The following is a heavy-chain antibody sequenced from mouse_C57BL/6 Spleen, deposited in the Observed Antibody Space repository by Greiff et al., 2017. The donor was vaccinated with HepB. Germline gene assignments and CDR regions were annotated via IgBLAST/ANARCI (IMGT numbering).Heavy chain of an antibody. Sequence: QVQLKQPGAELVRPGTSVKLSCKASGYTFTSYWMHWVKQRPGQGLEWIGVIDPSDSYTNYNQKFKGKATLTVDTSSSTAYMQLSSLTSEDSAVYYCARRLGTTVVLDYWGQGTTLTVSS. CDR3: ARRLGTTVVLDY. J-gene: IGHJ2*01. D-gene: IGHD1-1*01. V-gene: IGHV1-59*01. CDR2: IDPSDSYT. CDR1: GYTFTSYW.